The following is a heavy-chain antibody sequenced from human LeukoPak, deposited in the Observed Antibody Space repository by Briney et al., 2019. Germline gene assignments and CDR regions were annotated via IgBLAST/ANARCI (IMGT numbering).Heavy chain of an antibody. CDR2: IIPIFGTA. D-gene: IGHD3-10*01. V-gene: IGHV1-69*13. CDR3: ARGAPGSGSYYNTQT. J-gene: IGHJ4*02. Sequence: SVKASCKASGGTFSSYAISWVRQAPGQGLEWMGGIIPIFGTANYAQKFQGRVTITADESTSTAYMELSSLRSEDTAVYYCARGAPGSGSYYNTQTWGQGTLVTVSS. CDR1: GGTFSSYA.